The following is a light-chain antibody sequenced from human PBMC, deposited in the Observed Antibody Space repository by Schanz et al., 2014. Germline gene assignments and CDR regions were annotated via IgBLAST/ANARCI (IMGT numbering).Light chain of an antibody. CDR1: QSVSTN. Sequence: LVMTQSPATLSVSPGERATLSCRASQSVSTNLAWYQQKPGQAPRLLIYGASTRATGIPARFSGSGSGTEFTLTISSLQSEDFAVYYCHQYNNWPPYTFGQGTKLEIK. V-gene: IGKV3-15*01. J-gene: IGKJ2*01. CDR2: GAS. CDR3: HQYNNWPPYT.